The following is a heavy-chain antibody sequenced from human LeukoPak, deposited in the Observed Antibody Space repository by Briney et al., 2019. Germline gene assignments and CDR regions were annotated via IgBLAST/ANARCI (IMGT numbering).Heavy chain of an antibody. CDR2: IKTKTDGGTT. CDR1: GFAFSNAW. J-gene: IGHJ4*02. D-gene: IGHD1-26*01. V-gene: IGHV3-15*01. Sequence: GGSLRLSCVASGFAFSNAWMSWVRQAPGKGLEWVGRIKTKTDGGTTDFAAPVRGKFTASRDDSKNTLYLQIDSLETEDTAVYYCTTLYYGPNYWGQGTLVTVSS. CDR3: TTLYYGPNY.